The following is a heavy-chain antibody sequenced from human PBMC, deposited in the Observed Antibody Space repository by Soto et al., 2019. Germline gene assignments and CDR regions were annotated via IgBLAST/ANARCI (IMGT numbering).Heavy chain of an antibody. CDR1: GYTFTSYA. CDR2: INAGNGNT. D-gene: IGHD3-16*02. CDR3: ASPSLGDLSLDY. Sequence: QVQLVQSGAEVKKPGASVKVSCKASGYTFTSYAMHWVRQAPGQRLEWMGWINAGNGNTKYSQKFQGRVTITRDTAAITAFMERRSPRSADTAVYYCASPSLGDLSLDYWGQGTLVTVSS. J-gene: IGHJ4*02. V-gene: IGHV1-3*01.